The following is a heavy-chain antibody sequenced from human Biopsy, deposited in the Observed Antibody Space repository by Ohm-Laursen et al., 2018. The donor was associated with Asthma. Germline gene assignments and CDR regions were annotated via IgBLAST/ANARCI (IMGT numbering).Heavy chain of an antibody. CDR2: IYYSGST. CDR3: ASGGIAVAGPSHYYYYYGMDV. Sequence: SDTLSLTCTVSGGSISSYYWSWIRQPPGKGLEWIGYIYYSGSTNYNPSLKSRVTISVDTSKNQFSLKLNSVTAADTAVYYCASGGIAVAGPSHYYYYYGMDVWGQGTTVTVSS. J-gene: IGHJ6*02. D-gene: IGHD6-19*01. CDR1: GGSISSYY. V-gene: IGHV4-59*07.